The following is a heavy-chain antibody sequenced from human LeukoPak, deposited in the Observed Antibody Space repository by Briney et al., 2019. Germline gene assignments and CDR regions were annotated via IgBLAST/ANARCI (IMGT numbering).Heavy chain of an antibody. V-gene: IGHV1-69*04. Sequence: GASVKVSCKASGGTFSSYAISWVRQAPGQGLEWMGRIIPILGIANYAQKFQGRVTITADKSTSTAYMELSSLRSEDTAVYYCARVSDIVVVPQPNGRSGMDVWGQGTTVTVSS. CDR3: ARVSDIVVVPQPNGRSGMDV. CDR2: IIPILGIA. D-gene: IGHD2-2*01. J-gene: IGHJ6*02. CDR1: GGTFSSYA.